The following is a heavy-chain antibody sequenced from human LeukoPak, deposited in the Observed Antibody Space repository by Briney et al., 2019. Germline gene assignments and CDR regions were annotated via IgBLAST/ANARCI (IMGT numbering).Heavy chain of an antibody. CDR2: IYYSGST. J-gene: IGHJ4*02. Sequence: PSETLSLTCTVSGGSISSSSYYWGWIRQPPGKGLEWIGSIYYSGSTYYNPSLKSRVTISVDTSKNQSSLKLSSVTAADTAVYYCARVLEVGATSGYFFDYWGQGTLVTVSS. V-gene: IGHV4-39*07. CDR1: GGSISSSSYY. D-gene: IGHD1-26*01. CDR3: ARVLEVGATSGYFFDY.